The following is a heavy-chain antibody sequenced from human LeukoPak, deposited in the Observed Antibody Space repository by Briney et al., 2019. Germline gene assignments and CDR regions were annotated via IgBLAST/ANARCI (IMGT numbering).Heavy chain of an antibody. CDR2: ICYSGST. J-gene: IGHJ4*02. V-gene: IGHV4-59*01. CDR1: GGSITSYC. D-gene: IGHD6-13*01. Sequence: SETLSLTCAVSGGSITSYCCSWIRQPPGKGLEWIGYICYSGSTNYNPSLKSRITISVDPSKNRFSLKVNSVTTADTALYYCARHLAAATSAFDYWGRGTLVTVSS. CDR3: ARHLAAATSAFDY.